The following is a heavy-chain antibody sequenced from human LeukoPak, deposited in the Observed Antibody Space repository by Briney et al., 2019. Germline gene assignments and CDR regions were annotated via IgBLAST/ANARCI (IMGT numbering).Heavy chain of an antibody. CDR3: ARALTIFDYYYGMDV. D-gene: IGHD3-3*01. V-gene: IGHV4-61*05. Sequence: SETLSLTCTVSGGSISGSNYYWGWVRQSPEKGLEWIGYIYYSGSTNYNPSLRSRVTISVDTSKNQFSLKLSSVTAADTAVYYCARALTIFDYYYGMDVWGQGTTVTVSS. J-gene: IGHJ6*02. CDR1: GGSISGSNYY. CDR2: IYYSGST.